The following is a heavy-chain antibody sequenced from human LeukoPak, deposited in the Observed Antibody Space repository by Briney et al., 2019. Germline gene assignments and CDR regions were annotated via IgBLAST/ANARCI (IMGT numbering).Heavy chain of an antibody. D-gene: IGHD5-12*01. J-gene: IGHJ4*02. CDR3: ARGARRGYSDY. CDR2: INSDGSST. Sequence: GGSLRLSCAASGFTFGSYWMHWVRQAPGKGLVWVSRINSDGSSTSYADSVKGRFTISRDNAKNTLYLQMDSLRAEDTAVYYCARGARRGYSDYWGQGTLVTVSS. V-gene: IGHV3-74*01. CDR1: GFTFGSYW.